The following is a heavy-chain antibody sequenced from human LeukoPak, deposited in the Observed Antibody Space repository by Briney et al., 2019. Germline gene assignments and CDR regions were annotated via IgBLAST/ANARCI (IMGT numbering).Heavy chain of an antibody. D-gene: IGHD3-10*01. Sequence: GGSLRLSCAASGFTFSSYSMNWVRQAPGKGLEWVSYISTSSSSISYADSVRGRFTISRDNARNSLYLQMNSLRVEDTAVYYCARSPSVEVWGQGTTVTVSS. CDR2: ISTSSSSI. J-gene: IGHJ6*02. V-gene: IGHV3-48*04. CDR1: GFTFSSYS. CDR3: ARSPSVEV.